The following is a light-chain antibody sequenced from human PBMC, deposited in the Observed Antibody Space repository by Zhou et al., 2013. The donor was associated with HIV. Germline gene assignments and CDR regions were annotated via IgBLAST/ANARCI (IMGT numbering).Light chain of an antibody. CDR1: QGLLHSTGYNF. Sequence: EIVMTQSPLYLPVTPGEPASISCKSSQGLLHSTGYNFLDWFLQRPGQSPQLLIYLGSNRASGVPDRFSASGSGTDFTLKISRVEAEDVGVYYCMQGLQIPNTFGQGTKLEIK. CDR2: LGS. V-gene: IGKV2-28*01. CDR3: MQGLQIPNT. J-gene: IGKJ2*01.